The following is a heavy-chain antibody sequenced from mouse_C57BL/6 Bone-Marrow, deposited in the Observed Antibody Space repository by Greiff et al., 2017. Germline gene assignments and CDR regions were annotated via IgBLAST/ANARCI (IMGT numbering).Heavy chain of an antibody. J-gene: IGHJ2*01. CDR2: INPSTGGT. CDR1: GYSFTGYY. D-gene: IGHD4-1*01. Sequence: VQLQQSGPELVKPGASVKISCKASGYSFTGYYMNWVKQSPEKSLEWIGEINPSTGGTTYNQKFKAKATLTVDKSSSTAYMQLKSLTSEDSAVYDWARDWDDYFDYWGQGTTLTVSS. V-gene: IGHV1-42*01. CDR3: ARDWDDYFDY.